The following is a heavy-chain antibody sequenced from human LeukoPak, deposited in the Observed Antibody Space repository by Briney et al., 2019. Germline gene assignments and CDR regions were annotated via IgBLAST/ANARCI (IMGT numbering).Heavy chain of an antibody. V-gene: IGHV3-21*01. CDR1: GFTFSSYS. D-gene: IGHD1-26*01. CDR3: ARAAGGSREYFDY. Sequence: GGSLRLSCAASGFTFSSYSMNWVRQAPGKGLEWVSSISSSSYIYYADSVKGRFTISRDNAKNSLYLQINSLRAEDTAVYYCARAAGGSREYFDYWGQGTLVTVSS. J-gene: IGHJ4*02. CDR2: ISSSSYI.